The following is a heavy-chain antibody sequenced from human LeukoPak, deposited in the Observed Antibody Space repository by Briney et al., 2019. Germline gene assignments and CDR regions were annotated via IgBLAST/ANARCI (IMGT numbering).Heavy chain of an antibody. CDR3: ARQISGNRDY. CDR1: GVSISGYY. Sequence: SETLSLTCTVSGVSISGYYWIWIRQSPRRGLEYIGGIFYREGFSYGGTTFYNPSLQSRVTISVDTSKNAFSLRLSSVTAADTAVYYCARQISGNRDYWGQGTLVTVSA. D-gene: IGHD3-10*01. V-gene: IGHV4-59*05. J-gene: IGHJ4*02. CDR2: IFYREGFSYGGTT.